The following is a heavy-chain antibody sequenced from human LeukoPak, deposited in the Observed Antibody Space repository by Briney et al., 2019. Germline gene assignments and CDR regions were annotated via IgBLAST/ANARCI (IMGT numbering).Heavy chain of an antibody. J-gene: IGHJ4*02. CDR3: AKDLDQLYYYDSSGGFDY. CDR2: ISWNSGSI. Sequence: GGSLRLSCAASGFTFDDYAMHWVRQAPGKGLEWVSGISWNSGSIGYADSVKGRFTISRDNAKNSLYLQMNSLRAEDTALYYCAKDLDQLYYYDSSGGFDYWGQGTLVTVSS. D-gene: IGHD3-22*01. V-gene: IGHV3-9*01. CDR1: GFTFDDYA.